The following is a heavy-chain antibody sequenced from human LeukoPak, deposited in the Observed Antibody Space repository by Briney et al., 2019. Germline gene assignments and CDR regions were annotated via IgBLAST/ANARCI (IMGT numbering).Heavy chain of an antibody. J-gene: IGHJ6*03. V-gene: IGHV3-23*01. Sequence: GGSLRLSCAASGFNFITYAMSWVRQAPGKGLEWVSGISGDGGHINYADTVKGRFTISRDNSKNTLYLQMNSLRDEDTAIYYCAKNFLCGSSYSCSNYYYYYYMDVWGRGTTVTVSS. D-gene: IGHD2-2*01. CDR3: AKNFLCGSSYSCSNYYYYYYMDV. CDR2: ISGDGGHI. CDR1: GFNFITYA.